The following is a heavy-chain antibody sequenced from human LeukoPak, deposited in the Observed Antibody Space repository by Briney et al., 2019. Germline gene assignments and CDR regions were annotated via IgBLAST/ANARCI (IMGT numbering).Heavy chain of an antibody. CDR3: ARGRIAWEYYYYYGMDV. CDR2: ISYDGSNK. J-gene: IGHJ6*02. V-gene: IGHV3-30*04. Sequence: PGGFLRLSCAASGFTFSSYAMHWVRQAPGKGLEWVAVISYDGSNKYYADSVKGRFTISRDNSKNTLYLQMNSLRAEDTAVYYCARGRIAWEYYYYYGMDVWGQGTTVTVSS. D-gene: IGHD1-26*01. CDR1: GFTFSSYA.